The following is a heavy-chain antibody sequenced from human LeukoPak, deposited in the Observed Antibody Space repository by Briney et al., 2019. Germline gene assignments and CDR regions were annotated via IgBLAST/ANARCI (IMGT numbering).Heavy chain of an antibody. CDR2: IYYSGTT. Sequence: SETLSLTCTVSGGSIRTYYWSWIWQPPGKGLEWIGYIYYSGTTHYNPSLKSRVTISLDTSNNHFSLRLSSVTAADTAVYYCARYYYGSGSYYNIAYFDYWGQGTLVTVSS. D-gene: IGHD3-10*01. CDR3: ARYYYGSGSYYNIAYFDY. V-gene: IGHV4-59*01. J-gene: IGHJ4*02. CDR1: GGSIRTYY.